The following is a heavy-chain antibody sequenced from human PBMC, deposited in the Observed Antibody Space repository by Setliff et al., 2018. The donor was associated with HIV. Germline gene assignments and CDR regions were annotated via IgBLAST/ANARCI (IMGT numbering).Heavy chain of an antibody. J-gene: IGHJ4*02. D-gene: IGHD3-22*01. V-gene: IGHV4-59*01. CDR1: GGSISSYY. CDR2: ISYSGST. Sequence: SETLSLTCTISGGSISSYYWSWIRQPPGKGLEWIGYISYSGSTNYNPSLKSRVTISVDKSKNQFSLKLSSVTAADTAVYYCARGPYYFDSSNYFDLYHFDYWGQGTLVTSPQ. CDR3: ARGPYYFDSSNYFDLYHFDY.